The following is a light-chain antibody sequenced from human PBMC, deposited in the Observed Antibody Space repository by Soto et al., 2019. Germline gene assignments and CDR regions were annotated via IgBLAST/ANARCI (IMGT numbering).Light chain of an antibody. CDR2: DAS. CDR1: QNVYFY. V-gene: IGKV3-11*01. J-gene: IGKJ4*01. Sequence: EIVLTQSPATLSMSPGERATVSCRASQNVYFYLAWYQQKPGQAPRLLIYDASNRATGIPTRFSGSGSGTDFTLTNASLESEDFAVYYCQQRNDWRLIFGEGTKVEVK. CDR3: QQRNDWRLI.